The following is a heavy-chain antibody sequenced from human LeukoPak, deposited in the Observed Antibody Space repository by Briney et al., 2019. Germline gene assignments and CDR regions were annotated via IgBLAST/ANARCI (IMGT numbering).Heavy chain of an antibody. Sequence: PSETLSLTCTVSGGSISSSSYYWSWVRQPAGKGLEWIGRIYTSGSTNYNPSLKSRVTMSVDTSKNQFSLKLNSVTAADTAVYFCARNKVAMVRGLTGRNYYYYMDVWGQGTMVTVSS. CDR3: ARNKVAMVRGLTGRNYYYYMDV. CDR2: IYTSGST. CDR1: GGSISSSSYY. V-gene: IGHV4-61*02. D-gene: IGHD3-10*01. J-gene: IGHJ6*03.